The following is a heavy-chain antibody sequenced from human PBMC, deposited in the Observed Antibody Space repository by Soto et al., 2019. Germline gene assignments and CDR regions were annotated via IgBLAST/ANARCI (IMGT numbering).Heavy chain of an antibody. Sequence: SETLSLTCSVSGGTMSKYYCVWIRQPAGKGLEWIGRIYTSGTTDYNPSLKSRVTMSVDTSKNQFSLKLSAVTAADTALYFCARQTTYSSSWYDYWGHGTLVTVSS. J-gene: IGHJ5*01. CDR2: IYTSGTT. V-gene: IGHV4-4*07. CDR1: GGTMSKYY. D-gene: IGHD6-13*01. CDR3: ARQTTYSSSWYDY.